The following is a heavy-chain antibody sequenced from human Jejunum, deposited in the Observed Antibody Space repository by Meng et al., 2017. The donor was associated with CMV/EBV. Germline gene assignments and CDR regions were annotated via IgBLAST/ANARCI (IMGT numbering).Heavy chain of an antibody. Sequence: GFRCSSYARSWVRQAPGKGLEWVSVISGSGGSTYYADSVKGRFTISRDNSKNTLYLQMNSLRAEDTAVYYCAKDSLCSGGSCYALDYWGQGTLVTVSS. V-gene: IGHV3-23*01. J-gene: IGHJ4*02. D-gene: IGHD2-15*01. CDR3: AKDSLCSGGSCYALDY. CDR2: ISGSGGST. CDR1: GFRCSSYA.